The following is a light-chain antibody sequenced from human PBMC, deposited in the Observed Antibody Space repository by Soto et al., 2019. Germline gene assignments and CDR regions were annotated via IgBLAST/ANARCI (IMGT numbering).Light chain of an antibody. V-gene: IGKV1-5*03. CDR1: QTISSW. CDR2: KAS. J-gene: IGKJ3*01. CDR3: QQYNSYSG. Sequence: DIQMTQSPSTLSGSVGDRVTITCRASQTISSWLAWYQQKPGKAPKLLIYKASTLKSGVPSRFSGSGSGTEFTLTISSLQPDDFATYYCQQYNSYSGFGPGTKVDIK.